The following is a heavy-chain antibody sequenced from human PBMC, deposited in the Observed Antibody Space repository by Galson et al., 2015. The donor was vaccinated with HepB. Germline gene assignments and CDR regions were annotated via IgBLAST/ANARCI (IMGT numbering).Heavy chain of an antibody. CDR3: ARDRAAVTDH. V-gene: IGHV3-33*01. J-gene: IGHJ4*02. CDR2: IWYDGSNN. CDR1: GFTFSRFG. Sequence: SLRLSCAASGFTFSRFGMHWVRQVPGKGLEWVALIWYDGSNNYYTDSVKGRFPISRDNSKNTLYLQMNNLTVDDMAIYYCARDRAAVTDHWGQGTLVTVSS. D-gene: IGHD4-17*01.